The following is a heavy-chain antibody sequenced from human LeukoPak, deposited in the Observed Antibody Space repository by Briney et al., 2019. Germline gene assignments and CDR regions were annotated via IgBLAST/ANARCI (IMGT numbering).Heavy chain of an antibody. CDR3: ARNTYYDFWTDYLFDY. D-gene: IGHD3-3*01. J-gene: IGHJ4*02. CDR1: GFTFSSFW. Sequence: GGSLRLSCAGSGFTFSSFWMSWVRQAPGKGLEWVANIKQDGSERYYVDSVKGRFTISRDNAKNSLYLQINYLRAEDTTVYYCARNTYYDFWTDYLFDYWGQGTLVTVSS. V-gene: IGHV3-7*01. CDR2: IKQDGSER.